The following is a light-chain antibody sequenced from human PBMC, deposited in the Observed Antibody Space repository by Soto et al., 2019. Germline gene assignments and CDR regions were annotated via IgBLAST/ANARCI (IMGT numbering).Light chain of an antibody. CDR2: GAS. V-gene: IGKV3D-15*01. Sequence: EIVMTQSPGTLSLSLGETATLSCGASQSVSSNLAWYQQNPGQAPRLLIYGASTRATDIPARFSGSGSGTEFTLTISGLQPEDFAVYYCQQYHNWVTFGGGTKVDIK. CDR1: QSVSSN. J-gene: IGKJ4*01. CDR3: QQYHNWVT.